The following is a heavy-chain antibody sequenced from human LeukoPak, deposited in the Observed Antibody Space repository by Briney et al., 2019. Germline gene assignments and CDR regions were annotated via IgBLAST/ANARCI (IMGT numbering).Heavy chain of an antibody. Sequence: PGGSLRLSCAASGFTFSDYYMSWIRQAPGKGLEWVSYISSSSSYTNYADSVKGRFTISRDNAKNSLYLQMNSLRGEDTAVYYCARLDSYAPVPGYWGQGTLVTVSS. D-gene: IGHD5-18*01. CDR3: ARLDSYAPVPGY. CDR2: ISSSSSYT. J-gene: IGHJ4*02. CDR1: GFTFSDYY. V-gene: IGHV3-11*03.